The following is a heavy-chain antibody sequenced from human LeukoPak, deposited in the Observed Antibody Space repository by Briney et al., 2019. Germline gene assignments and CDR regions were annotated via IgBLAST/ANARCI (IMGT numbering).Heavy chain of an antibody. J-gene: IGHJ4*02. CDR3: ARGRGTIYMFDY. D-gene: IGHD2/OR15-2a*01. CDR2: INSDGGST. CDR1: GFTFNRYW. V-gene: IGHV3-74*01. Sequence: GGSLRLSCAASGFTFNRYWMHWVRQVPGKGLVWVSRINSDGGSTTYADSVKGRFTISRDNARNTLYLQMNSLRAEDTAVYYCARGRGTIYMFDYWGQGTLVTVSS.